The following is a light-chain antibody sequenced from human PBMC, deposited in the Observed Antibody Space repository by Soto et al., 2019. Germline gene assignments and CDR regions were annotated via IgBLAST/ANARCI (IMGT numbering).Light chain of an antibody. CDR2: AAS. Sequence: DIQMTQSPSAMSASVGDRVTITCRASQGIGDYLAWFQQKPGKAPKRLIYAASSLQSGVPSRFSGNGSGTEFTLTITSLQPEDFATYYCQQSYGTPITFGQGTRLEIK. J-gene: IGKJ5*01. V-gene: IGKV1-17*03. CDR3: QQSYGTPIT. CDR1: QGIGDY.